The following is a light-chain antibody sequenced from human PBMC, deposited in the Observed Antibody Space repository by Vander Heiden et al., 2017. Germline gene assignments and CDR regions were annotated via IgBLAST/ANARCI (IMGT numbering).Light chain of an antibody. CDR3: GSYEGSSNFFV. J-gene: IGLJ1*01. CDR2: DGS. Sequence: QSALTQPASVSGSPGQSITIPCTGTGSAVGSYNLVSWYQQHPGKAPKLMLYDGSKRHSGVSNRFSGSKSGNTTTLTTAGLQAEDEADYYCGSYEGSSNFFVFGTGTKRTVL. V-gene: IGLV2-23*01. CDR1: GSAVGSYNL.